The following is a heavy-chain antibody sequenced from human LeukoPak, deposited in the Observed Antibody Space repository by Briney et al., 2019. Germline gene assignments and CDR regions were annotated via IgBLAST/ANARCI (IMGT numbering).Heavy chain of an antibody. CDR1: GGTFSSYA. CDR3: ARAGYYILTGYFAGDWFDP. Sequence: ASVKVSCKASGGTFSSYAMSWVRQAPGQGLEWMGRIIPILGIANYAQKLQGRVTMTTDTSTSTAYMELRSLRSDDTAVYYCARAGYYILTGYFAGDWFDPWGQGTLVTVSS. V-gene: IGHV1-69*04. D-gene: IGHD3-9*01. J-gene: IGHJ5*02. CDR2: IIPILGIA.